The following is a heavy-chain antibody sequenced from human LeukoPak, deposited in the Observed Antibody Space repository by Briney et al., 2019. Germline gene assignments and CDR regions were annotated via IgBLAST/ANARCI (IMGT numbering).Heavy chain of an antibody. D-gene: IGHD3-10*01. V-gene: IGHV4-59*08. CDR1: GGSISSYY. Sequence: SETLSLTCTVSGGSISSYYWSWIRQPPGKGLEWIGYIYYSGSTNYNPSLKSRVAISVDTSKNQFSLKLSSVTAADTAVYYCARHGVRGGPYYFDYWGQGTLVTVSS. CDR2: IYYSGST. CDR3: ARHGVRGGPYYFDY. J-gene: IGHJ4*02.